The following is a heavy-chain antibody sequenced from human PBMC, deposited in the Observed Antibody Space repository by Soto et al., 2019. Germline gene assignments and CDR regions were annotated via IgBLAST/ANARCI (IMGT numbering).Heavy chain of an antibody. Sequence: EVQLVESGGGLVQPGRSLRLSCAASGFTFDDYAMHWVRQAPGKGLEWVSGISWNSGSIGYADSVKGRFTISRDNAKNSLYLQMNSLRAEDTALYYCAKAGGYQLLVYFDYWGQGTLVTVSS. J-gene: IGHJ4*02. D-gene: IGHD2-2*01. CDR1: GFTFDDYA. CDR3: AKAGGYQLLVYFDY. V-gene: IGHV3-9*01. CDR2: ISWNSGSI.